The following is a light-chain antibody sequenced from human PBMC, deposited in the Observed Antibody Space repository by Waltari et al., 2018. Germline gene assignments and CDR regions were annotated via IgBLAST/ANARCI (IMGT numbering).Light chain of an antibody. J-gene: IGLJ7*01. CDR2: GDS. CDR3: QVWDSDTENVL. CDR1: KIGTKY. V-gene: IGLV3-21*02. Sequence: SYALTQPGSVSAASGQTARITCGGDKIGTKYVHWYQHKPAQAPLQVIYGDSKRPSGIPERFSGSNSGNTATLIISGVEAGDEADYYCQVWDSDTENVLFGGGTRLTVL.